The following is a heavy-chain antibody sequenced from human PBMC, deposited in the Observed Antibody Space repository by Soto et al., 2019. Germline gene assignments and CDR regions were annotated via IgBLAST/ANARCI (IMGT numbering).Heavy chain of an antibody. J-gene: IGHJ2*01. D-gene: IGHD6-19*01. Sequence: QVQLQESGPGLVKPSETLSLTCTVSGGAISSYYWSWIRQPPGKGLEWIGYIYSSGATNQNPSLKSRVTISVDTSKNQFSLKLSSVTAADTGVYSCARDISGWGYFDLWGRGTLVTVSS. V-gene: IGHV4-59*01. CDR3: ARDISGWGYFDL. CDR2: IYSSGAT. CDR1: GGAISSYY.